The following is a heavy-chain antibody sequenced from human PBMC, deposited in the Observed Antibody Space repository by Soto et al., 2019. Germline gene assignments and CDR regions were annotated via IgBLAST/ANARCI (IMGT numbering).Heavy chain of an antibody. Sequence: ASVKVSCKASGYTFTSYGIIWVRQAHGQGLEWMGWISAYNGNTNYAQKLQGRVTMTTDTSTSTAYMELRSLRSDDTAVYYCARGGIESSGWYVWFDPWGQGTLVTVSS. CDR1: GYTFTSYG. J-gene: IGHJ5*02. D-gene: IGHD6-19*01. CDR3: ARGGIESSGWYVWFDP. V-gene: IGHV1-18*01. CDR2: ISAYNGNT.